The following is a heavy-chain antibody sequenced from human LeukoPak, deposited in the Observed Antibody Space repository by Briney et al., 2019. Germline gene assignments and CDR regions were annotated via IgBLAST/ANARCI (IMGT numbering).Heavy chain of an antibody. J-gene: IGHJ3*02. D-gene: IGHD6-19*01. CDR3: ATGYGSGRGAFDI. Sequence: GESLKISCVGSGYRFTSYWIGWVRQLPGKGREYMGIIYPGDSDTRYSPSFQGQVTISADKSISTAYLQWSSLQASDTAMYYCATGYGSGRGAFDIWGQGTMVSVSS. V-gene: IGHV5-51*01. CDR1: GYRFTSYW. CDR2: IYPGDSDT.